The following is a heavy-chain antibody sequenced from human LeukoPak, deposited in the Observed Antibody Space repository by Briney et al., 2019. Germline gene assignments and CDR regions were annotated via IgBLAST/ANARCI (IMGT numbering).Heavy chain of an antibody. CDR3: ARVGIAAAGTYWFDP. J-gene: IGHJ5*02. CDR2: ISSTSSYI. V-gene: IGHV3-21*01. D-gene: IGHD6-13*01. Sequence: GGSLRLSCAASGFTFSTYSMNWVRQAPGKGLEWVSSISSTSSYIYYADSLKGRFTISRDNAKNSLYLQMNSLRAEDTAVYYCARVGIAAAGTYWFDPWGQGTLVTVSS. CDR1: GFTFSTYS.